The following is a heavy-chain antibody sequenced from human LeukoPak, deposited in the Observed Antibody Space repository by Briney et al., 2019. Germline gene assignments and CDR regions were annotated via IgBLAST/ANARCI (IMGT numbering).Heavy chain of an antibody. J-gene: IGHJ4*02. CDR3: ASYYYGSGTSLGY. V-gene: IGHV3-7*01. CDR1: GFTFSTYW. D-gene: IGHD3-10*01. CDR2: INQDGSKI. Sequence: PGGSLRLSCAASGFTFSTYWMTWVRQAPGKGLEWVANINQDGSKINYVDSVKGRFTISRDNAKNSLYLQMNSLRAEDTAVYYCASYYYGSGTSLGYWGQGTLVAVSS.